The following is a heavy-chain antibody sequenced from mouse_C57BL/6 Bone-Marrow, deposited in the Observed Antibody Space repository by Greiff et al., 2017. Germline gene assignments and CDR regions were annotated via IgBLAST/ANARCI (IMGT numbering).Heavy chain of an antibody. J-gene: IGHJ3*01. CDR3: ARGDYYGSSYGSGVAY. CDR2: IDPSDSET. V-gene: IGHV1-52*01. Sequence: QVQLQQPGAELVRPGSSVKLSCKASGYTFTSYWMHWVKQRPIQGLEWIGNIDPSDSETHYNQKFKDKATLTVDKSSSTAYMQLSSLTSEDSAVYYCARGDYYGSSYGSGVAYWGQGTLVTVSA. D-gene: IGHD1-1*01. CDR1: GYTFTSYW.